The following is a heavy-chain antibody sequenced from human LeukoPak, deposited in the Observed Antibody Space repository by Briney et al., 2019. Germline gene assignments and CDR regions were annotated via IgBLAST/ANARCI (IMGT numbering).Heavy chain of an antibody. D-gene: IGHD3-16*02. CDR3: ARVRNYPDAFDI. CDR1: GGSFSDYY. J-gene: IGHJ3*02. CDR2: IYSSGTT. Sequence: PSETLALTCAVSGGSFSDYYWRWIRQPPGKGLEWIGYIYSSGTTNNNPSLRSRVTISVYTSKSQFSLRLSPVTAADTAVYYCARVRNYPDAFDIWGQGTVVTVSS. V-gene: IGHV4-59*01.